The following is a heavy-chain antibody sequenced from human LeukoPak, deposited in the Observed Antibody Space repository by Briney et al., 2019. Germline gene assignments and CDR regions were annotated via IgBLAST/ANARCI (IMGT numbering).Heavy chain of an antibody. D-gene: IGHD6-6*01. CDR2: IYHSGST. V-gene: IGHV4-38-2*01. J-gene: IGHJ3*02. CDR1: GYSISSGYY. Sequence: SETLSLTCAVSGYSISSGYYWGWIRQPPGKGLEWSGSIYHSGSTYYNPSLKSRVTISVDTSKNQFSLKLSSVTAADTAVYYCARCESSSDAFDIWGQGTMVTVSS. CDR3: ARCESSSDAFDI.